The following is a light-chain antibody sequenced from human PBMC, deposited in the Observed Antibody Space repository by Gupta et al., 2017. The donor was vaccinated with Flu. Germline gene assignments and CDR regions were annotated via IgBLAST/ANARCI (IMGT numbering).Light chain of an antibody. V-gene: IGLV2-14*03. CDR2: DVT. J-gene: IGLJ2*01. CDR3: TAYTSSTSLVL. CDR1: SDMCGYKY. Sequence: SDMCGYKYVSWYQHHPGKAPKLIIYDVTKRPAGVSPRFSGSKSGNTASLTISGLQAEDEAEYYCTAYTSSTSLVLFGGGTRLTVL.